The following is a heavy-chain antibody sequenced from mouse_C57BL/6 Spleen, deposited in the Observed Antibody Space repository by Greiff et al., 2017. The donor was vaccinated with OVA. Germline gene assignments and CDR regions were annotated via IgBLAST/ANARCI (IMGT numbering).Heavy chain of an antibody. J-gene: IGHJ4*01. Sequence: QVQLQQSGAELVRPGASVKLSCKASGYTFTDYYINWVKQRPGQGLEWIARIYPGSGNTYYNEKFKGKATLTAEKSSSTAYMQLSSLTSEDSAVYFCARDSSGYEAMDYWGQGTSVTVSS. CDR3: ARDSSGYEAMDY. V-gene: IGHV1-76*01. D-gene: IGHD3-2*02. CDR2: IYPGSGNT. CDR1: GYTFTDYY.